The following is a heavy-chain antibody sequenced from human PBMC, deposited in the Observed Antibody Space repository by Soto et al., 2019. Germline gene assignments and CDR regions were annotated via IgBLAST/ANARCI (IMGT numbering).Heavy chain of an antibody. V-gene: IGHV3-23*01. CDR1: GFTFSNYA. CDR2: ISNSFSDGNT. CDR3: AKVFSPEGGNYFDH. Sequence: EVQLLESGGGLVQPGGSLRLSCAASGFTFSNYAMNWVRQAPGKGLEWVSAISNSFSDGNTHYAASGKGRFTISRDNDKNTVFLEMNSLRAEDTAVYYCAKVFSPEGGNYFDHWGQGTLVTVSS. J-gene: IGHJ4*02.